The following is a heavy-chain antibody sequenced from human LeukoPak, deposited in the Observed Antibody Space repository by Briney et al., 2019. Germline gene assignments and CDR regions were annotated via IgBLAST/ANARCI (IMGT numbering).Heavy chain of an antibody. V-gene: IGHV4-59*01. CDR3: ARGLAVYGGNSGVYFDY. CDR2: IYYSGST. D-gene: IGHD4-23*01. Sequence: SETLSLTCTVSGASITSYYWNWIRQPPGKGLEWIGYIYYSGSTNYNPSLKSRVTISVDTSKNQFSLKLSSVTAADTAVYYCARGLAVYGGNSGVYFDYWGQGTLVTVSS. J-gene: IGHJ4*02. CDR1: GASITSYY.